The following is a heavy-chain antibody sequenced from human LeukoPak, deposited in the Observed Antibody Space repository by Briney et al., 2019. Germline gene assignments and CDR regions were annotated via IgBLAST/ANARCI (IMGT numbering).Heavy chain of an antibody. CDR3: ARAPSEVGGYYPEYFRH. CDR1: GFTFSRYW. Sequence: GGSLRLSCEASGFTFSRYWMHWVRQAPGKGLVWVSRIKSDGKTNYADSVKGRFTLSRDNAKNTVSLQMDSLRAEDTGVYYCARAPSEVGGYYPEYFRHWGQGTLVTVS. J-gene: IGHJ1*01. CDR2: IKSDGKT. V-gene: IGHV3-74*01. D-gene: IGHD3-22*01.